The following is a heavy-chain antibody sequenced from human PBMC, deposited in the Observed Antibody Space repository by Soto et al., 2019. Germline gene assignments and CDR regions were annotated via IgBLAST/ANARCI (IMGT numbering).Heavy chain of an antibody. Sequence: KRSETLSLTYSVSGSSINSRDHYWSWLRQPPGKGLEWIGYIYYSGSSKYNPSLGNRIAMSIDTSKNQFSLKMTSVSAADSAVYYCARDATMLDEDGYYYFFDYWGQGTPVTVSS. CDR1: GSSINSRDHY. CDR3: ARDATMLDEDGYYYFFDY. J-gene: IGHJ4*02. D-gene: IGHD3-3*01. CDR2: IYYSGSS. V-gene: IGHV4-30-4*01.